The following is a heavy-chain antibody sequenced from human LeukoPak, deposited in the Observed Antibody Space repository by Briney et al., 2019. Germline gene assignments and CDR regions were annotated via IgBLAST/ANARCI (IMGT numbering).Heavy chain of an antibody. V-gene: IGHV1-18*01. D-gene: IGHD2-2*02. Sequence: GASVKVSCEASGYAFTSYGINWVRQAPGQGLEWMGWISAYNGNTNYAQKFQGRVTMTTDASTSTAYMELRSLRSDDTAGYYCARGYCSSTNCYTATAWFDPWGQGTLVTVSS. J-gene: IGHJ5*02. CDR2: ISAYNGNT. CDR1: GYAFTSYG. CDR3: ARGYCSSTNCYTATAWFDP.